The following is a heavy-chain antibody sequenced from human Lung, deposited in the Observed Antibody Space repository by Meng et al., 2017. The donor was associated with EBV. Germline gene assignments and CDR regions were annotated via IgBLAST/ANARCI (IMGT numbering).Heavy chain of an antibody. CDR1: GSTFTGYY. CDR3: AHQAVAGTRGWFDP. CDR2: INPNSGGT. J-gene: IGHJ5*02. D-gene: IGHD6-19*01. V-gene: IGHV1-2*06. Sequence: VQSGVGVKKPVASVKVSWQAFGSTFTGYYTHWARQAPGQGLEWMGRINPNSGGTNYAQKFQGRVTMTRDTSISTAYMELSRLRSDDTAVYYCAHQAVAGTRGWFDPWGQGTLVTVSS.